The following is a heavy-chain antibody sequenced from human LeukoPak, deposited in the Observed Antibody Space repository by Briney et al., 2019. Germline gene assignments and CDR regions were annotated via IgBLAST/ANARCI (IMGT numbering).Heavy chain of an antibody. CDR2: ISNSGRT. V-gene: IGHV4-59*01. Sequence: PSETLSLTCSVSGGSIRSYYWSWIRQSPGQGLVWIGYISNSGRTNYNPSLKSRVTISVDTSKNQFSLKLTSVTAADTAVYYCARYGDYGDLDWYFDLWGRGTLVTVSS. J-gene: IGHJ2*01. CDR3: ARYGDYGDLDWYFDL. CDR1: GGSIRSYY. D-gene: IGHD4-17*01.